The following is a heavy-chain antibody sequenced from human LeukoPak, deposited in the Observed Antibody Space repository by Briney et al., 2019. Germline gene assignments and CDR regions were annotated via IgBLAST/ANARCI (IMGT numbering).Heavy chain of an antibody. CDR2: ISAYNGNT. V-gene: IGHV1-18*01. J-gene: IGHJ4*02. Sequence: ASVKVSCKASGYSFSIYGISWVRQAPGQGLEWMGWISAYNGNTKSEQKFQGRVTMTTDTSTSTAYMELRSLRSDDTAVYYCAREREPYSSGWYGVDYWGQGTLVTVSS. D-gene: IGHD6-19*01. CDR3: AREREPYSSGWYGVDY. CDR1: GYSFSIYG.